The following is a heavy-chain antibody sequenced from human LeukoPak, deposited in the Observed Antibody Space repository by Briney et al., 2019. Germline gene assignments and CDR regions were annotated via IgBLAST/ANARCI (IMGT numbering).Heavy chain of an antibody. CDR1: GFTFSSYE. D-gene: IGHD5-24*01. V-gene: IGHV3-48*03. CDR3: ARVRGGYNSFYFDY. CDR2: ISSSGSTI. J-gene: IGHJ4*02. Sequence: PGGSLRLSCAASGFTFSSYEMNWVRQAPGKGLEWVSYISSSGSTIYYADSVKGRFTISRDNAKNSLYLQMNSLRAEDTAVYYCARVRGGYNSFYFDYWDQGTLVTVSS.